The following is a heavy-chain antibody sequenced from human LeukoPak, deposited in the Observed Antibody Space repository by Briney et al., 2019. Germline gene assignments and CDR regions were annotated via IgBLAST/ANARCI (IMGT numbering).Heavy chain of an antibody. Sequence: KSSQTLSLTCTVSGGSISSGGYYWSWIRQHPGKGLEWIGYIYYSGSTYYNPSLKSRVTISVDTSKNQSSLKLSSVTAADTAVYYCARDSSWSDYYFDYWGQGTLVTVSS. CDR1: GGSISSGGYY. CDR2: IYYSGST. V-gene: IGHV4-31*03. D-gene: IGHD6-13*01. J-gene: IGHJ4*02. CDR3: ARDSSWSDYYFDY.